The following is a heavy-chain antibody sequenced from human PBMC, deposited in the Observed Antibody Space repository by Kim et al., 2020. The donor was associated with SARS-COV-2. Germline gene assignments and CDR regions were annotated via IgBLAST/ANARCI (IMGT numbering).Heavy chain of an antibody. J-gene: IGHJ6*03. CDR3: AREGSGIYYYYYMDV. Sequence: SETLSLTCTVSGGSVSSGSYYWSWIRQPPGKGLEWIGYIYYSGSTNYNPSLKSRVTISVDTSKNQFSLKLSSVTAADTAVYYCAREGSGIYYYYYMDVWGKGTTVTVSS. CDR1: GGSVSSGSYY. CDR2: IYYSGST. V-gene: IGHV4-61*01.